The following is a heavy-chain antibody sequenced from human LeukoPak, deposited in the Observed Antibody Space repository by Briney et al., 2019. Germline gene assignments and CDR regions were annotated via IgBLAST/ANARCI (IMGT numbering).Heavy chain of an antibody. V-gene: IGHV4-59*10. D-gene: IGHD2-2*01. CDR3: ARWSTYRFDY. CDR1: GGSFSGYY. J-gene: IGHJ4*02. Sequence: SETLSLTCAVYGGSFSGYYWSWIRQPAEKGLEWIGRTYTSGSTNYDPSLKSRVTISVDTSKSQFSLKLSSVTAADTAVYYCARWSTYRFDYWGQGTLVTVSS. CDR2: TYTSGST.